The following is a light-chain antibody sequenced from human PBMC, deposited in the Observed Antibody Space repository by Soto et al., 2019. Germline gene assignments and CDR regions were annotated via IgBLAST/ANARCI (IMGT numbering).Light chain of an antibody. V-gene: IGKV3-15*01. Sequence: EIVMTQSPATLSVSPGERATLSCRASQSVSSNLAWYQQKPGQAPRLLIYGASTRATGMPARFSGSGSETDFTLTISSLEPEDSAVYYCQQRSNWPSLTFGGGTKVDI. CDR2: GAS. J-gene: IGKJ4*01. CDR3: QQRSNWPSLT. CDR1: QSVSSN.